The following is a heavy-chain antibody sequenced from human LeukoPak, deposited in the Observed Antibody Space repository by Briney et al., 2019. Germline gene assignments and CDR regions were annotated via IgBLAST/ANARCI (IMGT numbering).Heavy chain of an antibody. Sequence: PGTSLRLSCEASGFTFSHFGMHWVRQAPGKGLEWVAVIWSDATNQYYGDSVKGRFTISRDNFKKTVSLQMDSLRAEDTAVYYCAKAAQRGFDYSNSLEHWGQGSLVTVSS. V-gene: IGHV3-33*06. CDR1: GFTFSHFG. CDR3: AKAAQRGFDYSNSLEH. D-gene: IGHD4-11*01. CDR2: IWSDATNQ. J-gene: IGHJ4*02.